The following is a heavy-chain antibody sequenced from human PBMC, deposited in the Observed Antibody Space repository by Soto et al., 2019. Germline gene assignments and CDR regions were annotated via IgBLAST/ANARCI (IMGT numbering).Heavy chain of an antibody. J-gene: IGHJ4*02. CDR2: INHSGDT. V-gene: IGHV4-34*01. CDR1: GGSFSGYF. Sequence: QVQLQQWGAGLLKPSETLSLTCAVYGGSFSGYFWTWIRQSPGKGLEWIGEINHSGDTNQNPSLKGRVTISVDTSKNQCSRKLRSVTAADTAVYYCAMGVQGDAPNKYYLDSWGQGTLVTVSS. D-gene: IGHD3-16*01. CDR3: AMGVQGDAPNKYYLDS.